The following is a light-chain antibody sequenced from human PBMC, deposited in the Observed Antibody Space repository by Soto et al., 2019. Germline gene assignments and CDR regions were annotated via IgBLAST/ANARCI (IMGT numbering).Light chain of an antibody. Sequence: GVTLSAVTVSLQPGEGATLSCRASQSVSSNYLAWYQQKPGQAPRLLIYGASSRATAIPDRFSGSGSGTDFTLTISRRESEDFAMYYGQQYGPSPGLITFGAGT. V-gene: IGKV3-20*01. CDR2: GAS. J-gene: IGKJ3*01. CDR3: QQYGPSPGLIT. CDR1: QSVSSNY.